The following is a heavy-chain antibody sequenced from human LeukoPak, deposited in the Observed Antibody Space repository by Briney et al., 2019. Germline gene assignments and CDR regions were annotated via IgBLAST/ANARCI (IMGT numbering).Heavy chain of an antibody. CDR1: GGSISSYY. Sequence: SETLSLTCTVSGGSISSYYWSWIRQPPRKGLEWIGYIYYSGSTNYNPSLKSRVTISVDTSKNQFSLKLSSVTAADTAVYYCARADYGDYIPYFDYWGQGTLVTVSS. J-gene: IGHJ4*02. CDR3: ARADYGDYIPYFDY. D-gene: IGHD4-17*01. V-gene: IGHV4-59*01. CDR2: IYYSGST.